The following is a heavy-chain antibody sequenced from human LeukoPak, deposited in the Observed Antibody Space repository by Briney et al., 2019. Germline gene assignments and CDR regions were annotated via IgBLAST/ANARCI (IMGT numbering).Heavy chain of an antibody. D-gene: IGHD6-19*01. CDR1: GGTFSSYA. V-gene: IGHV1-69*05. CDR2: IIPSFGTA. Sequence: SVTVSCTASGGTFSSYAISWVRQAPGQGLELMGGIIPSFGTANSAQKFQGRVTITTDESTSTAYMELSSLRSEDTAVYASARGNAISNSSGWDYFDDWGKGALVTVSS. J-gene: IGHJ4*02. CDR3: ARGNAISNSSGWDYFDD.